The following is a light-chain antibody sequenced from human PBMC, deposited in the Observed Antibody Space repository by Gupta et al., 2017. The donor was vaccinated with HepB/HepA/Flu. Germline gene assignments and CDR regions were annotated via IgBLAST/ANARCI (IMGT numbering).Light chain of an antibody. Sequence: DLHFTQPPSFLSASVGDRVTITCRASQGISSYLAWYQQKPGKAPQFLISAASTLQTGVPSRFSGSGSGTEFTLTITSLQPEDFATYYCHQFDTSPLTFAGGTKVEIK. CDR3: HQFDTSPLT. CDR2: AAS. J-gene: IGKJ4*01. V-gene: IGKV1-9*01. CDR1: QGISSY.